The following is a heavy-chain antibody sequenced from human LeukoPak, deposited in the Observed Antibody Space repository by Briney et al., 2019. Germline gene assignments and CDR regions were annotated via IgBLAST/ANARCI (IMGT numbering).Heavy chain of an antibody. CDR1: GGTFSSYA. D-gene: IGHD6-13*01. J-gene: IGHJ1*01. CDR2: IIPIFGTA. Sequence: SVKVSCKASGGTFSSYAISWVRQAPGQGLEWMGGIIPIFGTANYAQKSQGRVTITADKSTSTAYMELSSLRSEDTAVYYCARDSGEGKEQQLVLKHWGQGTLVTVSS. V-gene: IGHV1-69*06. CDR3: ARDSGEGKEQQLVLKH.